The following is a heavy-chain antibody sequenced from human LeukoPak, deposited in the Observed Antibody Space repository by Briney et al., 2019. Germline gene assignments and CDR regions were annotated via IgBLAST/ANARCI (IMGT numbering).Heavy chain of an antibody. CDR2: IYHSGST. J-gene: IGHJ4*02. CDR3: ARRSRVVVITRGGYYFDY. D-gene: IGHD3-22*01. V-gene: IGHV4-4*02. CDR1: GGSISSGNW. Sequence: PSETLSLTCAVSGGSISSGNWWSWVRQPPGKGLEWIGEIYHSGSTNYNPSLKSRVTISVDKSKNQFSLKLSSVTAADTAVYYCARRSRVVVITRGGYYFDYWGQGTLVTVSS.